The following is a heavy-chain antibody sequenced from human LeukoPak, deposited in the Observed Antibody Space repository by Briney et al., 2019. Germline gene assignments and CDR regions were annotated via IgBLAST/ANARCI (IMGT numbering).Heavy chain of an antibody. CDR2: IYYSGST. J-gene: IGHJ4*02. Sequence: PSETLSLICTVSGGSISSYYWSWIRQPPGKGLEWIGYIYYSGSTNYNPSLKSRVTISVDTSKNQFSLKLSSVTAADTAVYYCASAGTLYYYDSSGYYSLDYWGQGTLVTVSS. CDR3: ASAGTLYYYDSSGYYSLDY. V-gene: IGHV4-59*01. D-gene: IGHD3-22*01. CDR1: GGSISSYY.